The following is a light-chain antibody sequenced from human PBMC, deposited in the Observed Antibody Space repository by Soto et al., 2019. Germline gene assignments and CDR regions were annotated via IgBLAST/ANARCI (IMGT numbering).Light chain of an antibody. Sequence: PGARATLSCRASQSVSSYLACYQQKPGQAPRLLIYDASNRATGIPARFSGSGSGTDFTLTISSLEPEDFAVYYCQQRSNWPPWTFGQGTKVDIK. V-gene: IGKV3-11*01. CDR1: QSVSSY. CDR2: DAS. CDR3: QQRSNWPPWT. J-gene: IGKJ1*01.